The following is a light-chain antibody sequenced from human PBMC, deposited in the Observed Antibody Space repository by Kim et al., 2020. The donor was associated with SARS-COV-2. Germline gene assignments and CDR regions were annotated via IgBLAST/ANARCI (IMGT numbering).Light chain of an antibody. Sequence: APGQTGRITCGRNNIGGHSVHWYQQKPGQAPVLVMYYDSDRPSGIPERFSGSKSANTATLTISRVEAGDEADYYCQVWDTDTDHYVFGTGTKVTVL. CDR3: QVWDTDTDHYV. CDR2: YDS. J-gene: IGLJ1*01. CDR1: NIGGHS. V-gene: IGLV3-21*01.